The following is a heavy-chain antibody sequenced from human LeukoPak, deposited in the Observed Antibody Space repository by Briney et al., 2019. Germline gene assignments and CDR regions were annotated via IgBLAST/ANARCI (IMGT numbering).Heavy chain of an antibody. CDR3: ARRSLMDYALNY. CDR2: IYYSGST. V-gene: IGHV4-59*08. J-gene: IGHJ4*02. Sequence: SETLSLTCTVSGGSISSYYWSWIRQPPGKGLEWIGYIYYSGSTNYNPSLKSRVTISGDTSKNQFSLKLSFVTAADTAVYYCARRSLMDYALNYWGQGTLVTVSS. CDR1: GGSISSYY. D-gene: IGHD4-17*01.